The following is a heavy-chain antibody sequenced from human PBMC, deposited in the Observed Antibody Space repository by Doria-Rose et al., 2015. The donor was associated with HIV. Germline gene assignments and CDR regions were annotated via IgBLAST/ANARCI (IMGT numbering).Heavy chain of an antibody. CDR1: GVSLSSPGMG. V-gene: IGHV2-26*01. CDR2: ICSYDER. D-gene: IGHD6-13*01. Sequence: QVTLKESGPVLVKPTETLTLTCTVSGVSLSSPGMGVSWIRQPPGKALEWLANICSYDERSYKTSLKSRLTISRGTSKSQVVLTMTDMDPVDTATYYCARIKSSRWYHKYYLDFWGQGTLVIVSA. J-gene: IGHJ4*02. CDR3: ARIKSSRWYHKYYLDF.